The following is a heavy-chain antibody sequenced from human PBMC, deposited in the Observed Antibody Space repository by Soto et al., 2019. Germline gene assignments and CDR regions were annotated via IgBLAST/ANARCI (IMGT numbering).Heavy chain of an antibody. Sequence: EVQLVESGGGLVKPGGSLRLACAASGFTLRTAWMNWVRQAPGKGLEWVGRIKRESDGGTTDYGVSVRGRFTISRDESQNPLYLQMTSLGTEDTAVYYCATEPYFYDSSGVDVWGQGTTVTVSS. CDR2: IKRESDGGTT. CDR1: GFTLRTAW. J-gene: IGHJ6*02. V-gene: IGHV3-15*07. CDR3: ATEPYFYDSSGVDV.